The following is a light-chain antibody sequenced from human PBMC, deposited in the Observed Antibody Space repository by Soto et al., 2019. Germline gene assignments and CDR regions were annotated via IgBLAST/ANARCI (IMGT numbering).Light chain of an antibody. CDR2: ENN. CDR3: QSYNNTNQV. V-gene: IGLV6-57*02. Sequence: NFMLTQPHSVSESPGKTVTISCTGSSGSIASNYVQWYQQRPGSAPTTVICENNQRPSGVPDRSSGSIDSSSNSASLTISGLKTEDEADYYCQSYNNTNQVFGGGTQLTVL. J-gene: IGLJ3*02. CDR1: SGSIASNY.